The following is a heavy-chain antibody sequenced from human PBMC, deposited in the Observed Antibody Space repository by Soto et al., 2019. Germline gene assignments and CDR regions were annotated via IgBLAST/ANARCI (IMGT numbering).Heavy chain of an antibody. CDR3: ARIDGYYHYMDV. V-gene: IGHV4-59*08. Sequence: QVQLQESGPGLVKPSETLSLTCTVSGGSISSYYWTWIRQPPGKGLEWIGYIYYSGSTNYNPSLKSRVTISVATSKTQFSLKLSSVTAADTAVHYCARIDGYYHYMDVWGKGTTVTVSS. J-gene: IGHJ6*03. CDR2: IYYSGST. CDR1: GGSISSYY. D-gene: IGHD6-13*01.